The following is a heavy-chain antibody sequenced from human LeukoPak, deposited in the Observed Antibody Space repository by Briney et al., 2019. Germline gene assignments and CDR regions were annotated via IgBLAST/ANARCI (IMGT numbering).Heavy chain of an antibody. D-gene: IGHD3-22*01. J-gene: IGHJ4*02. CDR1: GGSISSSSYY. Sequence: PSETLSLTCTVSGGSISSSSYYWGWIRQPPGKGLEWIGSIFYSGSTSYNPSLKSRVAISVDTSKNQFSLKLSSVTAADTAVYFCARGYYYDSSGYPDYWGQGTLVTVSS. V-gene: IGHV4-39*01. CDR3: ARGYYYDSSGYPDY. CDR2: IFYSGST.